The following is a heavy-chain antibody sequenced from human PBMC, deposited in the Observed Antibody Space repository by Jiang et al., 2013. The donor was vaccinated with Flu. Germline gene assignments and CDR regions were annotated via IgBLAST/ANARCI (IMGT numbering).Heavy chain of an antibody. J-gene: IGHJ4*02. V-gene: IGHV3-30*02. CDR2: IRYDGSNK. CDR1: GFIFGSYD. CDR3: ANDPRGGYSYGYFEN. Sequence: VQLVESGGGVVQPGGSLRLSCAASGFIFGSYDIRWVRQAPGKGLEWVAFIRYDGSNKYYADSVKGRFTISRDNSKNTLYLQMNSLRAEDTAVYYCANDPRGGYSYGYFENWGQGTLVTVSS. D-gene: IGHD5-18*01.